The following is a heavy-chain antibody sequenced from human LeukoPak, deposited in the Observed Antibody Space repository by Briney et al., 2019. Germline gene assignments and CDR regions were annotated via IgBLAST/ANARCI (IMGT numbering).Heavy chain of an antibody. Sequence: SETLSLTCTVSGGSISSTNYYWGWIRQPPGKGLEWIGSIYNSGSTYYNPSLKSRVIVSLDTSKNQFSLRLTSVTAADTAVYYCARGGYYGSGNDFRFDPWGQGTLVTVSS. CDR3: ARGGYYGSGNDFRFDP. CDR2: IYNSGST. CDR1: GGSISSTNYY. J-gene: IGHJ5*02. D-gene: IGHD3-10*01. V-gene: IGHV4-39*07.